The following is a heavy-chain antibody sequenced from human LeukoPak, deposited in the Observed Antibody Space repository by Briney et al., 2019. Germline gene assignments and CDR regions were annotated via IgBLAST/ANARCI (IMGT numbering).Heavy chain of an antibody. V-gene: IGHV1-69*04. D-gene: IGHD6-13*01. CDR3: ARGYSSSWYEGY. J-gene: IGHJ4*02. CDR1: GGTFSSYA. CDR2: IIPILGIA. Sequence: SVKVSCKASGGTFSSYAISWVRQAPGQGLEWMGRIIPILGIANYAQKFQGRVTMTRNTSISTAYMELSSLRSEDTAVYYCARGYSSSWYEGYWGQGTLVTVSS.